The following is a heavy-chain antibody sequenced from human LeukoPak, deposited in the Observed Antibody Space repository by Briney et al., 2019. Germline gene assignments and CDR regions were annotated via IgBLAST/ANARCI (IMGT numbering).Heavy chain of an antibody. CDR1: GYTLTELS. Sequence: ASVKVSCKVSGYTLTELSMHWVRRAPGKGLEWMGGFDPEDGETIYAQKFQGRVTMTEDTSTDTAYMELSSLRSEDTAVYYCAIRGYRGYYFDYWGQGTLVTVSS. D-gene: IGHD5-18*01. CDR2: FDPEDGET. CDR3: AIRGYRGYYFDY. V-gene: IGHV1-24*01. J-gene: IGHJ4*02.